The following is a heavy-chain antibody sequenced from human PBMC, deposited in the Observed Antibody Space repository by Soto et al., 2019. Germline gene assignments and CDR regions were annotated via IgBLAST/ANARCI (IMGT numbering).Heavy chain of an antibody. V-gene: IGHV3-33*01. CDR3: ARVRYSGWYGVAGY. D-gene: IGHD6-13*01. Sequence: QVQLVESGGGVVQPGRSLRLSCTASGLTFSTYGMHWVRQAPGKGLERVAAIRYDGSNKFYVDSVKRRFTLSRDNSKNTLYLQMNSLRAEDTAVYYCARVRYSGWYGVAGYWGQGTLVTVSP. CDR1: GLTFSTYG. CDR2: IRYDGSNK. J-gene: IGHJ4*02.